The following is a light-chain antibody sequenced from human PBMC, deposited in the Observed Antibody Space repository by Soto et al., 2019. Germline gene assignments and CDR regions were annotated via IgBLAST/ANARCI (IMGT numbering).Light chain of an antibody. V-gene: IGLV2-14*01. CDR1: SSDVGGYNY. Sequence: QSALTQPASVSGSPGQSITISCTGTSSDVGGYNYVSWYQQHTGKAPKLMIYEVTNRPSGVSNRFSGSRSGNTASLTISGLQPEDEADYYCSSYTSSSLVVFGEGTKLTVL. CDR3: SSYTSSSLVV. J-gene: IGLJ2*01. CDR2: EVT.